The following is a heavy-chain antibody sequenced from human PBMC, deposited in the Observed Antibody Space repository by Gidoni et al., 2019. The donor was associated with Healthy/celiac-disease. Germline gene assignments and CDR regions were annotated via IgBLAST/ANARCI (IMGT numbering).Heavy chain of an antibody. J-gene: IGHJ6*03. CDR3: ARGRRITMVRGAIYYYYMDV. CDR2: INHSGST. V-gene: IGHV4-34*01. Sequence: QVQLQQWGAGLLKPSETLSLTCAVYGGSFSGYYWSWIRQPPGKGLEWIWEINHSGSTNYNPSLKSRVTISVDTSKNQFSLKLSSVTAADTAVYYCARGRRITMVRGAIYYYYMDVWGKGTTVTVSS. CDR1: GGSFSGYY. D-gene: IGHD3-10*01.